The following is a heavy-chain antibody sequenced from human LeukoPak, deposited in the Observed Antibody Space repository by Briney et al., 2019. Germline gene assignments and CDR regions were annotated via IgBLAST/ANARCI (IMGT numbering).Heavy chain of an antibody. D-gene: IGHD4-17*01. CDR3: ARALLFYGDYFDY. CDR2: INAGNGNT. Sequence: ASVKVSCKASGYTFTSYAMHWVRQAPRQRLEWMGWINAGNGNTKYSQKFQGRVTITRDTSASTAYMELSSLRSEDTAVYYCARALLFYGDYFDYWGQGTLVTVSS. J-gene: IGHJ4*02. CDR1: GYTFTSYA. V-gene: IGHV1-3*01.